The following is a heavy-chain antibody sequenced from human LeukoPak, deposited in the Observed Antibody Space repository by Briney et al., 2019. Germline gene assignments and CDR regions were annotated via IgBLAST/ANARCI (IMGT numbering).Heavy chain of an antibody. D-gene: IGHD1-20*01. CDR2: INPNSGGT. Sequence: GASVKVSCKASGYTFTGYYMRWVRQAPGQGLEWMGWINPNSGGTNYAQKFQGRVTMTRDTSISTAYMELSRLRSDDTAVYYCARSGITGFPDAFDIWGQGTMVTVSS. V-gene: IGHV1-2*02. CDR3: ARSGITGFPDAFDI. CDR1: GYTFTGYY. J-gene: IGHJ3*02.